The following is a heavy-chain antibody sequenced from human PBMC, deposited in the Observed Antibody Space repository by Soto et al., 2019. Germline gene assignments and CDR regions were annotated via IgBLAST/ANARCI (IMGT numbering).Heavy chain of an antibody. Sequence: EVQLVESGGGSVQRGRSLRLSCAASGFSFDDYGMHWVRQGPGKGLEWVSGISWNSGDIYYADSVKGRFTISRDNAKRSLYLQMNSLRPEDTALYYCAKDNDLDRDGPFDYWGQGILVTVSS. CDR1: GFSFDDYG. J-gene: IGHJ4*02. V-gene: IGHV3-9*01. D-gene: IGHD2-2*03. CDR2: ISWNSGDI. CDR3: AKDNDLDRDGPFDY.